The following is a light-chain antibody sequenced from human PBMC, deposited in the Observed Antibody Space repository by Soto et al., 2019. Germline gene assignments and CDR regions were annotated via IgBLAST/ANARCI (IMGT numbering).Light chain of an antibody. CDR3: QTWGTGLYVV. V-gene: IGLV4-69*01. CDR2: LNSDGSH. Sequence: QPVLTQSPSASASLGASVELTCTLSSGHSNYAIAWHQQQPEKGPRYLMKLNSDGSHSKGDGIPDRFSGSSSGAERYLTISSLQSEDEADYYCQTWGTGLYVVFGGGTKVTVL. CDR1: SGHSNYA. J-gene: IGLJ2*01.